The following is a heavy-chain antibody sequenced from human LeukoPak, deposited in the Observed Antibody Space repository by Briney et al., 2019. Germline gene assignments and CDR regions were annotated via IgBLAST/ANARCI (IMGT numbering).Heavy chain of an antibody. CDR3: AREGEGPMAGTGFDY. Sequence: PGGSLRLSCSASGFTFSSYAMHWVRQAPGKGLEWVAVISYDGSNKYYADSVKGRFTISRDNSKNTLYLQMNSLRAEDTAVYYCAREGEGPMAGTGFDYWGPGTLVTVSS. V-gene: IGHV3-30*14. CDR1: GFTFSSYA. CDR2: ISYDGSNK. D-gene: IGHD6-19*01. J-gene: IGHJ4*02.